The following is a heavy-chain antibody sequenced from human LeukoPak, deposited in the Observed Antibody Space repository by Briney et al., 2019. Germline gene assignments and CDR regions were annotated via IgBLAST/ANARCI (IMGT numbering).Heavy chain of an antibody. J-gene: IGHJ5*02. CDR1: GGSISSYY. D-gene: IGHD2-2*01. V-gene: IGHV4-59*01. Sequence: PSETLSLTCTVSGGSISSYYWSWIRQPPGKGLEWIGYIYYSGSTNYNPSLKSRVTISVDTSKNQSSLKLSSVTAADTAVYYCARGGCSSTSCYVNWFDPWGQGTLVTVSS. CDR2: IYYSGST. CDR3: ARGGCSSTSCYVNWFDP.